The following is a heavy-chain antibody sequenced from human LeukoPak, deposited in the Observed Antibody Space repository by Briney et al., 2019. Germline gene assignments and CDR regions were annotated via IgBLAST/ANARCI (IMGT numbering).Heavy chain of an antibody. Sequence: EGSLRLSCAASGFTFSSYAMSWVRQAPGKGLEWVSAISGSGGSTYYADSVKGRFTISRDNSKNTLYLQMNSLRAEDTAVYYCAKDYDFWSGFTNRDYYYYGMDVWGQGTTVTVSS. V-gene: IGHV3-23*01. CDR3: AKDYDFWSGFTNRDYYYYGMDV. D-gene: IGHD3-3*01. CDR2: ISGSGGST. J-gene: IGHJ6*02. CDR1: GFTFSSYA.